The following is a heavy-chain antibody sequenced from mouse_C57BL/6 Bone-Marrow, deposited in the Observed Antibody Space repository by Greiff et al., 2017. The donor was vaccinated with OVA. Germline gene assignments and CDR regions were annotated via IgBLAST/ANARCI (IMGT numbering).Heavy chain of an antibody. J-gene: IGHJ4*01. Sequence: QVQLQQPGTELVKPGASVKLSCKASGYTFTSYWMHWVKQRPGQGLEWIGNINPSNGGTNYTEKFKRKATLTVAKSSSTAYMQLSSLTSEDSAVYYCARLGYSNYVDYAMDYWGQGTSVTVSS. CDR2: INPSNGGT. CDR3: ARLGYSNYVDYAMDY. V-gene: IGHV1-53*01. CDR1: GYTFTSYW. D-gene: IGHD2-5*01.